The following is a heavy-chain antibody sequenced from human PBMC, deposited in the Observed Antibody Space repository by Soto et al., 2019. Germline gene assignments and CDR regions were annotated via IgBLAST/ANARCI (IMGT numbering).Heavy chain of an antibody. Sequence: GGSLRLSCAASGFTFSNYWMHWVRQSPGKGLVWVSRIYNDGSSTTYADSVKGRFTISRDNAKNSLYLQMNSLRAEDTAVYYCAREGYYYDSRPKYGMDVWGQGTTVTVSS. D-gene: IGHD3-22*01. CDR1: GFTFSNYW. V-gene: IGHV3-74*03. CDR3: AREGYYYDSRPKYGMDV. J-gene: IGHJ6*02. CDR2: IYNDGSST.